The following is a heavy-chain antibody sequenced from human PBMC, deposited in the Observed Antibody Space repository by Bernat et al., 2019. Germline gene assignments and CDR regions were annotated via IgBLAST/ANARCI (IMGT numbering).Heavy chain of an antibody. J-gene: IGHJ2*01. Sequence: EVQLLESGGGLVQPGGSLRLSCAASGFTFSSYAMSWVRQAPGKGLEWVSAISGSGGSTYSADSVKGRFTISRDNSKNTLYLQMNILRAEDTAVYYRAKGGSVAAPGRYFDLWGRGTLVTVSS. CDR1: GFTFSSYA. CDR2: ISGSGGST. V-gene: IGHV3-23*01. D-gene: IGHD6-19*01. CDR3: AKGGSVAAPGRYFDL.